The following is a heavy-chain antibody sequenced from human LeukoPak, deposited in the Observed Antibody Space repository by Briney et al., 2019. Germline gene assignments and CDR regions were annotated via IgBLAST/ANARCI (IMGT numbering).Heavy chain of an antibody. Sequence: GASVKVSCKASGGTFSSYAISWVRQAPGQGLEWMGGIIPIFGTANYAQKFQGRVTITADESTSTAYMELSSLRSEDTAVYYCARDQSAAWNWFDPWGQGTLVTVSS. D-gene: IGHD6-25*01. CDR3: ARDQSAAWNWFDP. CDR1: GGTFSSYA. J-gene: IGHJ5*02. V-gene: IGHV1-69*13. CDR2: IIPIFGTA.